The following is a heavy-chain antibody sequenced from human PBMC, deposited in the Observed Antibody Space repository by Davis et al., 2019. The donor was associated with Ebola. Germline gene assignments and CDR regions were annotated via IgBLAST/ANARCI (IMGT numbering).Heavy chain of an antibody. CDR2: ISSSGTYI. D-gene: IGHD2-21*02. Sequence: GGSLRLSCAASGFTFSSYTMNWVRQAPGKGLEWVSSISSSGTYIYYADSVKGRFTVSRDNAKNSLYLQMNSLRAEDTAVYYCVRDPALVVTGGGWFFGLWGRGTLVTVSS. V-gene: IGHV3-21*01. CDR3: VRDPALVVTGGGWFFGL. J-gene: IGHJ2*01. CDR1: GFTFSSYT.